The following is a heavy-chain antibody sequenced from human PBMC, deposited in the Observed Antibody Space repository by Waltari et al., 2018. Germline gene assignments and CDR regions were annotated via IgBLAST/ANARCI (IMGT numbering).Heavy chain of an antibody. CDR1: GCSISSYY. V-gene: IGHV4-4*07. D-gene: IGHD4-4*01. CDR2: IYTSGST. Sequence: QVQLQESGPGLVKPSETLSLTCTVSGCSISSYYWSWIRQPAGKGLEWIGRIYTSGSTNYNPSLKSRVTMSVDTSKNQFSLKLSSVTAADTAVYYCARFSNARFTTYMDVWGKGTTVTVSS. CDR3: ARFSNARFTTYMDV. J-gene: IGHJ6*03.